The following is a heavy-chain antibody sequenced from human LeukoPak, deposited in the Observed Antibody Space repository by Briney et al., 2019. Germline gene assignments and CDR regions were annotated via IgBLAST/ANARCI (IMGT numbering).Heavy chain of an antibody. J-gene: IGHJ1*01. CDR3: VRELVVGVAEYFQH. V-gene: IGHV3-7*01. Sequence: GFLRLSWAASGITFNNYLMGWVRPASGGGLGLGANINKDGSEKYYVDSVRGRFTISRDNAKNSLYLQMNSLGAEDTAVYYCVRELVVGVAEYFQHWGQGTLVTVSS. CDR2: INKDGSEK. D-gene: IGHD1-26*01. CDR1: GITFNNYL.